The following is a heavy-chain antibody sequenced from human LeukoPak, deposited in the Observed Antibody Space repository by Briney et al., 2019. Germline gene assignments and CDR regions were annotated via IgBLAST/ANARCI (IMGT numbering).Heavy chain of an antibody. V-gene: IGHV4-59*08. CDR2: IYYSGST. CDR3: ARWYPYHYFDY. Sequence: SETLSLTCTVSGGSINNYYWSWIRQPPGKGLEWIGYIYYSGSTNYNPSLKSRVTISVDTSKNQFSLKLSSVTAADTAVYYCARWYPYHYFDYWGQGTLVTVSS. J-gene: IGHJ4*02. CDR1: GGSINNYY. D-gene: IGHD6-13*01.